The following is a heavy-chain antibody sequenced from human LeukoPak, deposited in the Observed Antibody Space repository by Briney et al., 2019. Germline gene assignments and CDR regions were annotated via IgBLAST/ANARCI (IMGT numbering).Heavy chain of an antibody. Sequence: ASVKVSCKASGYTFTSYYIHWVRQAPGQGLEWMGGFDPEDGETIYAQKFQGRVTMTEDTSTDTAYMELSSLRSEDTAVYYCATIDGHYDSSGYWGQGTLVIVSS. J-gene: IGHJ4*02. V-gene: IGHV1-24*01. D-gene: IGHD3-22*01. CDR1: GYTFTSYY. CDR2: FDPEDGET. CDR3: ATIDGHYDSSGY.